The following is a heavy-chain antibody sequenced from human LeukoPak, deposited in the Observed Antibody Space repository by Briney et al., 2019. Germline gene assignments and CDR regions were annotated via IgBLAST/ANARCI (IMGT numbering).Heavy chain of an antibody. V-gene: IGHV3-11*01. D-gene: IGHD6-19*01. CDR2: ISSSGSTI. CDR3: ARDLEAVPGYFDY. Sequence: GGSLRLSCAASGLTFSDYYMSWLRQALGKGLEWVSYISSSGSTIYYADSVKGRFTISRDNAKNSLYLQMNSLRAEDTAVYYCARDLEAVPGYFDYWGQGTLVTGSS. CDR1: GLTFSDYY. J-gene: IGHJ4*02.